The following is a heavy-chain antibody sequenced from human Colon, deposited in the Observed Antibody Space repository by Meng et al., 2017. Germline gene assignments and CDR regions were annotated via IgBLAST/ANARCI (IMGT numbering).Heavy chain of an antibody. CDR2: IYPGDSDT. CDR1: GYSFTSYW. V-gene: IGHV5-51*01. CDR3: ERLARTGPDYYYYGMDV. J-gene: IGHJ6*02. Sequence: GESLKISCKGSGYSFTSYWIGWVRQMPGKGLEWMGIIYPGDSDTRYSPSFQGQVTISADKSISTTYLQWSSLKASDTAMYYCERLARTGPDYYYYGMDVWGQGTTVTVSS.